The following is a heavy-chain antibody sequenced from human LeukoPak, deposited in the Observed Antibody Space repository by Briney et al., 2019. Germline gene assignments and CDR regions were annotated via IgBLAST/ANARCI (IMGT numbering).Heavy chain of an antibody. CDR1: GFIFSRYG. J-gene: IGHJ4*02. D-gene: IGHD4-17*01. CDR3: AKGAGDYSAYFDY. V-gene: IGHV3-30*18. Sequence: PGGSLRLSCAASGFIFSRYGMHWVRQAPGKGLEWVAVISYDGSNKYYVDSVKGRFTISRDDSKDTLYLQMNSLRAEDTALYYCAKGAGDYSAYFDYWGQGTLVIVSS. CDR2: ISYDGSNK.